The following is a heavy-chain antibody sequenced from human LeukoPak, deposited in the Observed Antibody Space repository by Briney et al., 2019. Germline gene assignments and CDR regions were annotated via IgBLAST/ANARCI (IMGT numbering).Heavy chain of an antibody. V-gene: IGHV3-13*01. CDR1: GFTFSSYG. CDR2: IGTAGDT. D-gene: IGHD1-26*01. CDR3: ARQMTPHGNFDY. J-gene: IGHJ4*02. Sequence: GGSLRLSCAASGFTFSSYGMHWVRQATGKGLEWVSAIGTAGDTFYPGSVKGRFTISRENAKNSFYLQMNSLRADDTAVYYCARQMTPHGNFDYWGQGTLVTVSS.